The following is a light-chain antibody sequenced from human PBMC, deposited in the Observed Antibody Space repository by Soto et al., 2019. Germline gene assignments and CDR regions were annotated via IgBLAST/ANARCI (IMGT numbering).Light chain of an antibody. CDR3: QQYGSSGT. Sequence: DILMTQSPTSLSASVGDIVTITCRASQTISSWVAWYQQKPGKAPKLLIYKATSLETGVPARFSGSGSGTEFTLTISRLEPEDFAVYYCQQYGSSGTFGQGTKVDIK. V-gene: IGKV1-5*03. CDR1: QTISSW. J-gene: IGKJ1*01. CDR2: KAT.